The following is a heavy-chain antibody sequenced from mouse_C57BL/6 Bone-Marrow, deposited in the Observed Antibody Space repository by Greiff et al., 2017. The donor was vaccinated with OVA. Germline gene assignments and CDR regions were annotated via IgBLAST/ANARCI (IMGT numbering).Heavy chain of an antibody. D-gene: IGHD2-1*01. Sequence: VQLQQSGPGLVQPSQSLSITCTVSGFSLTSYGVHWVRQSPGKGLEWLGVIWRGGSTDYNAAFMSRLSTTKDNSKSQVFFKMNSLQADDTAIYSCANYGNYGYFDYWGQGTTLTVSS. CDR3: ANYGNYGYFDY. V-gene: IGHV2-5*01. CDR2: IWRGGST. J-gene: IGHJ2*01. CDR1: GFSLTSYG.